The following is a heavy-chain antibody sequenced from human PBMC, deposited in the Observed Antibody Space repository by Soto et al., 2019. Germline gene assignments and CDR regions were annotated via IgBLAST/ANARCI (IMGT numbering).Heavy chain of an antibody. D-gene: IGHD2-15*01. Sequence: QVQLVQSGAEVKKPGSSVKVSCKASGGTFSSYTISWVRQAPGQGLEWMGRIIPILGIANYAQKFQGRVTITADKSTSTAYMELSSLRSEDTAVYYCARNVCSGGSCYYYGMDVWGQGTTVTGSS. CDR2: IIPILGIA. J-gene: IGHJ6*02. V-gene: IGHV1-69*02. CDR1: GGTFSSYT. CDR3: ARNVCSGGSCYYYGMDV.